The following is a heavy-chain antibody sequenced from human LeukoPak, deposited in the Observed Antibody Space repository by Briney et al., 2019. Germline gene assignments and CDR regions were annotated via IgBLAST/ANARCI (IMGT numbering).Heavy chain of an antibody. D-gene: IGHD3-9*01. Sequence: SETLSPTCTVSVGSISSSGYCSGWIRQPPGNGLEWIGSIYYIGSTYYNPSLKSRVTISGDTSKNQFSLKLSSVTAADTAVYYCASEYYDILTGYTPHDYWGQGTLVTVSS. CDR1: VGSISSSGYC. CDR3: ASEYYDILTGYTPHDY. CDR2: IYYIGST. J-gene: IGHJ4*02. V-gene: IGHV4-39*01.